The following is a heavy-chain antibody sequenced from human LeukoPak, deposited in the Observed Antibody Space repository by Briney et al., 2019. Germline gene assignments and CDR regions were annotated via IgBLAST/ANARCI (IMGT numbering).Heavy chain of an antibody. CDR1: GGTFSSYA. J-gene: IGHJ6*04. Sequence: SVKVSCKASGGTFSSYAISWVRQAPGQGLEWMGGIIPIFGTANYAQKFQGRVTITADKSTSTAYMELSSLRSEDTAAYYCAARFYDILTGNYYYGMDVWGKGTTVTVSS. D-gene: IGHD3-9*01. CDR3: AARFYDILTGNYYYGMDV. V-gene: IGHV1-69*06. CDR2: IIPIFGTA.